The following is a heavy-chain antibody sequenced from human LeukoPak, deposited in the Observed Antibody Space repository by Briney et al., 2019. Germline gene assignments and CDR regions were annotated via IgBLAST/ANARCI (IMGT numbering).Heavy chain of an antibody. CDR1: GYTFTSYG. CDR2: INPNSGGT. V-gene: IGHV1-2*02. J-gene: IGHJ4*02. CDR3: ARGGLDYYGSGSYYDDY. D-gene: IGHD3-10*01. Sequence: ASVKVSCKASGYTFTSYGISWVRQAPGQGLEWMGWINPNSGGTNYAQKFQGRVTMTRDTSISTAYMELSRLRSDDTAVYYCARGGLDYYGSGSYYDDYWGQGTLVTVSS.